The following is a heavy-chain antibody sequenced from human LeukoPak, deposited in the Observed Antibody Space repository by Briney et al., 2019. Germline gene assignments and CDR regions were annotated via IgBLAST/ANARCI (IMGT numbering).Heavy chain of an antibody. J-gene: IGHJ3*02. Sequence: PGGSLRLSCAASGFTFSSYSMNWVRQAPGKGLEWVSSISSSSSYIYYADSVKGRFTISRDNAKNSLYLQMNSLRAEDTAVYYCARDRPPPTYYYDSSAPDAFDIWGQGTMVTVSS. V-gene: IGHV3-21*01. D-gene: IGHD3-22*01. CDR2: ISSSSSYI. CDR1: GFTFSSYS. CDR3: ARDRPPPTYYYDSSAPDAFDI.